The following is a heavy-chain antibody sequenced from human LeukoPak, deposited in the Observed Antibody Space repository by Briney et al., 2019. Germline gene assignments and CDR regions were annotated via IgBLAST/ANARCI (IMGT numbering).Heavy chain of an antibody. CDR1: GFRFSSFT. D-gene: IGHD2-15*01. Sequence: PGGSLRLSCAASGFRFSSFTMNWVRQAPGKGLEWVSSISSTSTYIFYADSVKGRFTISRDNAKNSLYLQMNSLRAEDTAVYYCARFERGYCSGAGCDYSALDIWGQGTMVTVSS. J-gene: IGHJ3*02. CDR3: ARFERGYCSGAGCDYSALDI. CDR2: ISSTSTYI. V-gene: IGHV3-21*01.